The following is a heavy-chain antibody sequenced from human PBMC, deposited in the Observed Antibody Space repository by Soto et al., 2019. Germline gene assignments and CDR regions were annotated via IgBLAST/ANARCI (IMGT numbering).Heavy chain of an antibody. D-gene: IGHD3-10*01. Sequence: QITLKESGPALVKPTQTLTLTCTFSGFSLSTNGVAVGWIRQPPGKALEWLAHIYWNDDKYYSLSLKSRLTITKDTSKNQVVLIKTTMDPVDTATYYCAHLWSFITSSYDYWGQGILVTVSP. CDR1: GFSLSTNGVA. J-gene: IGHJ4*02. CDR2: IYWNDDK. V-gene: IGHV2-5*01. CDR3: AHLWSFITSSYDY.